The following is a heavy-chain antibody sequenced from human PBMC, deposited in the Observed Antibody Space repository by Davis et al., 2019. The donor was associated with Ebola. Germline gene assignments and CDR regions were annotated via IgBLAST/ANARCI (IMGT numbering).Heavy chain of an antibody. CDR1: GFIFSDQN. CDR3: ARAFYDSSGYHWFDS. J-gene: IGHJ5*01. D-gene: IGHD3-22*01. CDR2: SGWSST. Sequence: GGSLRLSCAASGFIFSDQNMDWVRQAPGKGLEWVSYSGWSSTSYAESVRGRFTISGDRATNSLSLQMDSLRAEDTGLYYCARAFYDSSGYHWFDSWGQGTLVTVSS. V-gene: IGHV3-69-1*02.